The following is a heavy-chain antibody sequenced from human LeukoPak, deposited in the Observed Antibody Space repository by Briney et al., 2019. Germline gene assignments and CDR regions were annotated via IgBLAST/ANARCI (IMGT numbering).Heavy chain of an antibody. CDR1: GFTFSSYW. CDR2: IKHDGSEI. V-gene: IGHV3-7*05. Sequence: GGSLRLSCAASGFTFSSYWINWVRQAPGKGLEWVANIKHDGSEIYYVDSVKGRFTISRDNAKNSLYLQMNSLRAEDTAVYYCARLARGYPDYWGQGTLVTVSS. CDR3: ARLARGYPDY. J-gene: IGHJ4*02. D-gene: IGHD5-12*01.